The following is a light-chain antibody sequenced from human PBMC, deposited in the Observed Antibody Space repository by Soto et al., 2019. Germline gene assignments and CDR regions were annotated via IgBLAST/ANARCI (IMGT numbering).Light chain of an antibody. CDR1: QDNSNY. CDR2: DAS. V-gene: IGKV1-33*01. Sequence: IQITLSPSSLSASVGDGVIITCQASQDNSNYLNCYQQKPGEAPKVLISDASRLETGVPSRFSGRGYGTDFTFTISSLQPEDIATYYCQQYHSLITFGRGTRLENK. CDR3: QQYHSLIT. J-gene: IGKJ5*01.